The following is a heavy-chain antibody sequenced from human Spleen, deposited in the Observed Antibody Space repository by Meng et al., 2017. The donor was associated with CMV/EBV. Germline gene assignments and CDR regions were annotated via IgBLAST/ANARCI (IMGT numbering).Heavy chain of an antibody. CDR3: AHTQYNFWSSLRDGLAAIDS. CDR2: IYWNDDK. Sequence: TSGMGVGWIRQPPGKALEWLTLIYWNDDKRYSPSLKSRLTITKDTSKNQVVLTMTNVDSADTGTYYCAHTQYNFWSSLRDGLAAIDSWGQGTLVTVSS. J-gene: IGHJ4*02. CDR1: TSGMG. D-gene: IGHD3-3*01. V-gene: IGHV2-5*01.